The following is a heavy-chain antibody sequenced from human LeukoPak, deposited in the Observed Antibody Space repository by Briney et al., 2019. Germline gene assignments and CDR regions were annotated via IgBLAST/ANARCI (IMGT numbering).Heavy chain of an antibody. J-gene: IGHJ3*02. Sequence: ASVKVSCKASGYTFTGYYMHWVRQAPGQGLEWMGWINPNSGGTNYAQKFQGRVTTTRDTSISTAYMELSRLRSDNTAVYYCARGVAMIVVVINDAFDIWGQGTMVTVSS. D-gene: IGHD3-22*01. CDR1: GYTFTGYY. V-gene: IGHV1-2*02. CDR3: ARGVAMIVVVINDAFDI. CDR2: INPNSGGT.